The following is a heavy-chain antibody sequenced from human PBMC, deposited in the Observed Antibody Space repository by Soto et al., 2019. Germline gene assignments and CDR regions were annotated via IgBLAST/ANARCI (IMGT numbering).Heavy chain of an antibody. Sequence: ASVKVSCKASGGTFSSYAISWVRQAPGQGLEWMGGINPIFGTPHYAQKYQGRVTITADTFTNTAYMELTRLTSDDTAVYFCAREGRNFDYWGQGTLVTVSS. V-gene: IGHV1-69*06. CDR3: AREGRNFDY. J-gene: IGHJ4*02. CDR1: GGTFSSYA. CDR2: INPIFGTP.